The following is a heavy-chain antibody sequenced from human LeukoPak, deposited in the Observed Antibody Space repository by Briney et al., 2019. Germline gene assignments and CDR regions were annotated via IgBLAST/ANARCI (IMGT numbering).Heavy chain of an antibody. J-gene: IGHJ4*02. V-gene: IGHV3-21*01. CDR1: GFTFSSYS. Sequence: GGSLRLSCAASGFTFSSYSMNWVRQAPGKGLEWVSSISSSSNYIYYADSLKGRFTISRDNAKYSLYLQMNSLRAEDTAVYYCARETYCTSTTCPIGDHFDYWGQGTLVTVSS. CDR2: ISSSSNYI. D-gene: IGHD2-2*01. CDR3: ARETYCTSTTCPIGDHFDY.